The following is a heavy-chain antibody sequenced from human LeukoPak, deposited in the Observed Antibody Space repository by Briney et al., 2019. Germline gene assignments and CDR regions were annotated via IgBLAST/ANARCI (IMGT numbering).Heavy chain of an antibody. J-gene: IGHJ3*02. V-gene: IGHV3-7*01. D-gene: IGHD3-16*01. CDR2: IKQDGSEK. CDR1: GFTFSSYW. CDR3: ARVQITWSWAFDI. Sequence: GGSLRLSCAASGFTFSSYWMNWVRQAPGKGLEWVANIKQDGSEKYYVDSVKGRFTISRDNAKNSLCLQMNSLRAEDTAVYYCARVQITWSWAFDIWGQGTMVTVSS.